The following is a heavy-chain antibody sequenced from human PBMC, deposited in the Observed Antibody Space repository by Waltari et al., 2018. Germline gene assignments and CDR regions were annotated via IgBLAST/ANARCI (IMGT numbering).Heavy chain of an antibody. Sequence: QLQLQESGPGLVKPSETLALTCSVSGGSITTNRHYWGWIRQPPGQGLEWIGTSPYNGAPYSSPSLRGRLTLSRDTTMNQLSLKLGSVTAADTAVYYCATYIGASVGTAAFDVWGQGTMVTVSS. D-gene: IGHD5-12*01. CDR3: ATYIGASVGTAAFDV. CDR2: SPYNGAP. CDR1: GGSITTNRHY. J-gene: IGHJ3*01. V-gene: IGHV4-39*01.